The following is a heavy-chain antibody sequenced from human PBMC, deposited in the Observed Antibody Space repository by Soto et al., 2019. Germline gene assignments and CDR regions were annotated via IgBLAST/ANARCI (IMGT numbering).Heavy chain of an antibody. V-gene: IGHV3-48*04. Sequence: EVQLVESGGGLVQPGGSLRLSCAASGFTFNSHTMNWVRQAPGKGLEWLSYISDSSNTIYYADSVKGRFTISRDNAKNSLYLQMNSLRAEDTAVYYCTRELGYWGQATLVTVSA. CDR2: ISDSSNTI. CDR1: GFTFNSHT. J-gene: IGHJ4*02. CDR3: TRELGY.